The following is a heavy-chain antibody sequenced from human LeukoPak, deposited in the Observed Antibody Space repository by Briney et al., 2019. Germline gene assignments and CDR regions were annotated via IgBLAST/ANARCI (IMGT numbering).Heavy chain of an antibody. J-gene: IGHJ5*02. D-gene: IGHD5-18*01. CDR1: GGSISSHY. Sequence: SETLSLTCTVSGGSISSHYWSWIRQPPRKGLEWIGYIFYSGSTNYNPSLKSRVTISVDTSKNQFSLKLSSVTAADTAVYYCARDGLGGYSYGFSWFDPWGQGTLVTVSS. V-gene: IGHV4-59*11. CDR3: ARDGLGGYSYGFSWFDP. CDR2: IFYSGST.